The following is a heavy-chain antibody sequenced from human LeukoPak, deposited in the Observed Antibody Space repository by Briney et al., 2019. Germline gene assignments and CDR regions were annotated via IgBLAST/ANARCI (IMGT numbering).Heavy chain of an antibody. CDR2: INRSGST. Sequence: SETLSLTCAVYGGSFSGYYWSWIRRPPGKGLEWIGEINRSGSTNYNPSLKSQVTISVDTSKNQFSLKLSSVTAADTAVYYCARSVDIVATMFGYWGQGTLVTVSS. CDR1: GGSFSGYY. J-gene: IGHJ4*02. CDR3: ARSVDIVATMFGY. V-gene: IGHV4-34*01. D-gene: IGHD5-12*01.